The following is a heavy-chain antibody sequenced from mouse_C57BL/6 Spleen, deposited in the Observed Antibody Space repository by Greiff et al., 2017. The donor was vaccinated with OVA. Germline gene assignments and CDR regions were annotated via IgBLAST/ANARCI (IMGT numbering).Heavy chain of an antibody. V-gene: IGHV1-18*01. Sequence: EVQLQQSGPELVKPGASVKIPCKASGYTFTDYNMDWVKQSHGKSLEWIGDINPNNGGTIYNQKFKGKATLTVDKSSSTAYMELRSLTSEDTAVYYCARSRPAQAGFDYWGQGTTLTVSS. CDR3: ARSRPAQAGFDY. D-gene: IGHD3-2*02. CDR2: INPNNGGT. J-gene: IGHJ2*01. CDR1: GYTFTDYN.